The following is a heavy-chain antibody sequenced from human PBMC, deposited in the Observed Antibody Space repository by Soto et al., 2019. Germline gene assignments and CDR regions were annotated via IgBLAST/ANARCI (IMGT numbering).Heavy chain of an antibody. V-gene: IGHV3-30-3*01. CDR2: ISYDGSNK. J-gene: IGHJ4*02. CDR3: ARDGLLGYFDY. CDR1: GFTFSSYA. D-gene: IGHD3-16*01. Sequence: HVQLVESGGGVVQAGRSLRLSCAASGFTFSSYAMHWVRQAPGKGLEWVAVISYDGSNKYYADSVKGRFTISRDNSKNTLYLQINSLRAEDTAVYYCARDGLLGYFDYWGQGTLVTVSS.